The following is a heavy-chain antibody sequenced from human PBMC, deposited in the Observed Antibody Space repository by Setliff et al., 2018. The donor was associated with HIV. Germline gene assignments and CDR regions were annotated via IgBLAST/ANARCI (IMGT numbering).Heavy chain of an antibody. CDR3: ASAGPYCGGGNCWSSASLPPAGWFDP. V-gene: IGHV4-61*01. CDR1: GGSISSGSYY. J-gene: IGHJ5*02. CDR2: VHHSGST. Sequence: SETLSLTCTVSGGSISSGSYYWTWIRQPPGQGLEWIGYVHHSGSTKYNASLRSRVTMSVDTSKNLFSLTLRSVTAADTAVYYCASAGPYCGGGNCWSSASLPPAGWFDPWGQGTLVTVSS. D-gene: IGHD2-15*01.